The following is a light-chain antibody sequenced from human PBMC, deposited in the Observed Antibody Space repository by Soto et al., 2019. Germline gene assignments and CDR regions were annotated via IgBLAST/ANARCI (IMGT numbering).Light chain of an antibody. CDR2: GAS. CDR1: ENVDTN. Sequence: EIVMTPSPATLSVSPGAGATLSCRASENVDTNLAWYQHKPGQAPRLLIYGASTRAAGVPARFSGSGSGTEFTLTISSLESEDVAVYYCQQCHKWPRITFGPGTRLEIK. J-gene: IGKJ5*01. CDR3: QQCHKWPRIT. V-gene: IGKV3-15*01.